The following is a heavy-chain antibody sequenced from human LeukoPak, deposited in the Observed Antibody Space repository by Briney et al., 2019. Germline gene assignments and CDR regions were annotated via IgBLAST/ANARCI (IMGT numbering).Heavy chain of an antibody. CDR3: ARDLHWAAYYYMDV. Sequence: GGSLRLSCATSGFTFSSYSMNWVRQAPGKGLEWVSYISSSSTIYYADSVKGRFTISRDNAKNSLYLQMNSLRAEDTAVYYCARDLHWAAYYYMDVWGKGTTVTVSS. D-gene: IGHD7-27*01. J-gene: IGHJ6*03. V-gene: IGHV3-48*01. CDR2: ISSSSTI. CDR1: GFTFSSYS.